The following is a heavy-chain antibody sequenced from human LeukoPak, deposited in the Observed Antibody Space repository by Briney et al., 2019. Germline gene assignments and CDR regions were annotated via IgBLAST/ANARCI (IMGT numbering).Heavy chain of an antibody. CDR3: AKGGSTNFYYGDV. D-gene: IGHD2/OR15-2a*01. CDR1: GGSISSSNYY. J-gene: IGHJ6*02. V-gene: IGHV4-39*07. CDR2: AYYTGIT. Sequence: SETLSLTCTVSGGSISSSNYYWGWIRQPPGKGLEWIGSAYYTGITYYNPSLRSRVTISVDTSKNQFSLKLSSVTAADTAVYYCAKGGSTNFYYGDVWGQGTTVTVSS.